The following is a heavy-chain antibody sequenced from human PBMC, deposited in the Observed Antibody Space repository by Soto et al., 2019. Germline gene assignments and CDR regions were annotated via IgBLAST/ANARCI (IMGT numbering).Heavy chain of an antibody. V-gene: IGHV1-69*01. CDR1: GGGNLRDYR. J-gene: IGHJ4*02. CDR3: ARGGDCYHFGACY. D-gene: IGHD2-21*01. CDR2: IIPKLGSA. Sequence: QVQLVQSGAEVKEPGSSVKVSCKASGGGNLRDYRTTWVRRAPGQGLEWMGGIIPKLGSANYAQNFQGRVTVTAEQSTKTVYLGIRSLKSDDTAVYYLARGGDCYHFGACYWGQGTPGTGPS.